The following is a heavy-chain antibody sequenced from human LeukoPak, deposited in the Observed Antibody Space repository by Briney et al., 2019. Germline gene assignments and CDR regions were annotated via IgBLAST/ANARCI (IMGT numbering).Heavy chain of an antibody. CDR2: IKQDGSEE. V-gene: IGHV3-7*04. D-gene: IGHD5-18*01. CDR3: ARDSYGETDY. Sequence: GGSLRLSCAASGFPFTSSWMSWVRLPPGRGLEWVANIKQDGSEEYYVDSVKGRFTISRDNAKNSLYLQMSSLRAEDTAVYYRARDSYGETDYWGLGTLVTVSS. J-gene: IGHJ4*02. CDR1: GFPFTSSW.